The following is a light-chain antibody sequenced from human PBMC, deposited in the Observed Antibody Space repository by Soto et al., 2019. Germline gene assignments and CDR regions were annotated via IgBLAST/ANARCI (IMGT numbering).Light chain of an antibody. Sequence: QSVLTQPPSVSGAPGQRVTISCTGSSSNSGAGYDVHWYQQLPGTAPKLLICDNSNRPSGVPDRFSGSKSGTSASLAITGLQAEDEADYYCQSYDSSLTGVVLGGGTKLTVL. CDR2: DNS. CDR3: QSYDSSLTGVV. J-gene: IGLJ2*01. CDR1: SSNSGAGYD. V-gene: IGLV1-40*01.